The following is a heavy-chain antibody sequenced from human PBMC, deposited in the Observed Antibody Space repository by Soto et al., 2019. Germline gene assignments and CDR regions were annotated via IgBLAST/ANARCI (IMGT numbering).Heavy chain of an antibody. CDR3: ARDGFTLKYSFDI. V-gene: IGHV1-2*02. CDR2: INPNTGDT. D-gene: IGHD2-15*01. J-gene: IGHJ3*02. Sequence: ASVKVSCKASGYTFSDFFIHWVRQAPGQGLEWMGWINPNTGDTKFAQRFRGRVTMTGDTSISTAYMDLSRLTSDDTAVYYCARDGFTLKYSFDIWGQGTMVTVSS. CDR1: GYTFSDFF.